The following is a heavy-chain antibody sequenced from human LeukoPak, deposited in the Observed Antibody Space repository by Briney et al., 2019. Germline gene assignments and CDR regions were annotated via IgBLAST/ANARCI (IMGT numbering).Heavy chain of an antibody. CDR2: ISSDGSSK. D-gene: IGHD6-19*01. V-gene: IGHV3-30*13. CDR3: ARDSPRLRGWLGHFDY. Sequence: GGSLRLSCAASGFTFRSYGMHWVRQAPGKGLEWVAVISSDGSSKNYADSMKGQFTISRDNSKNRLFLQMNNLRAEDTAVYYCARDSPRLRGWLGHFDYWGQGTLVTVSS. J-gene: IGHJ4*02. CDR1: GFTFRSYG.